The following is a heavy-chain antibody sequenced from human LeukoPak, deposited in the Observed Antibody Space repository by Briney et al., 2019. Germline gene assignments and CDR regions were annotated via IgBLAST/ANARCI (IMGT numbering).Heavy chain of an antibody. D-gene: IGHD1-26*01. J-gene: IGHJ2*01. CDR2: IYYSGST. CDR3: ASHYSGSYSYWYFDL. Sequence: SETLSLSCTVSGGSISSYYWSWIRQPPGKGLEWIGYIYYSGSTNYNPSLKSRVTISVDTSKNQFSLKLSSVTAADTAVYYCASHYSGSYSYWYFDLWGRGTLITVSS. V-gene: IGHV4-59*01. CDR1: GGSISSYY.